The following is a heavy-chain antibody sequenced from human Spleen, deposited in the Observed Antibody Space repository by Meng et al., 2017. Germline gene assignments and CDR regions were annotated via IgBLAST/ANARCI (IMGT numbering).Heavy chain of an antibody. J-gene: IGHJ4*02. CDR1: GFIFSDYY. Sequence: GGSLRLSCAASGFIFSDYYMSWVRQAPGKGLEWLSFISSSGYTIYYADSVKGRFTISRDNAKTSVSLQMNSLRVDDTAVYFCARTWGPESLLLSSVPPNHTPYFFDFWGQGTLVTVSS. V-gene: IGHV3-11*01. CDR3: ARTWGPESLLLSSVPPNHTPYFFDF. CDR2: ISSSGYTI. D-gene: IGHD2/OR15-2a*01.